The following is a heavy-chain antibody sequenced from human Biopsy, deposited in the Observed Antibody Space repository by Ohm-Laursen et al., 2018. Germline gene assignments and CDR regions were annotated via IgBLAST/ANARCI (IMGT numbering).Heavy chain of an antibody. CDR1: GGSVSSSNYY. Sequence: SDTLSLTCSVSGGSVSSSNYYWNWIRQPPGKGLEWIGYIYYSGSTNYNPSLKSRVTISVDTSRNQFSLKLSSVTAADTAVYYCAGRPWPNAFDIWGQGTMVTVSS. CDR2: IYYSGST. CDR3: AGRPWPNAFDI. V-gene: IGHV4-61*01. J-gene: IGHJ3*02. D-gene: IGHD5-12*01.